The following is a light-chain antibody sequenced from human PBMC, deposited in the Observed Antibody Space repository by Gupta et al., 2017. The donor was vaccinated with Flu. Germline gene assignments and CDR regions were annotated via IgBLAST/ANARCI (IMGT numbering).Light chain of an antibody. CDR1: SSNVGSNT. CDR2: SSN. V-gene: IGLV1-44*01. CDR3: VAWDDSVNGWV. Sequence: SVTITCSGSSSNVGSNTANWYQQLQGTAPKLLIYSSNQRLSGVPDRFSGSKSGTAVSLAISGLQSEDEADYYCVAWDDSVNGWVFGGGTKLTVL. J-gene: IGLJ3*02.